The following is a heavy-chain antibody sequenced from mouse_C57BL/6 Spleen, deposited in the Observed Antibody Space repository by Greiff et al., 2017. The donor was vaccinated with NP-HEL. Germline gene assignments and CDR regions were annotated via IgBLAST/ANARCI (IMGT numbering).Heavy chain of an antibody. CDR1: GFTFSDYG. CDR3: AREYYVSGGHWYFDV. CDR2: ISSGSSTI. D-gene: IGHD1-1*01. J-gene: IGHJ1*03. V-gene: IGHV5-17*01. Sequence: EVQLVESGGGLVKPGGSLKLSCAASGFTFSDYGMHWVRQAPEKGLEWVAYISSGSSTIYYADTVKGRFTISRDNAKNTLFLQMTSLRSEDTAMYYCAREYYVSGGHWYFDVWGTGTTVTVSS.